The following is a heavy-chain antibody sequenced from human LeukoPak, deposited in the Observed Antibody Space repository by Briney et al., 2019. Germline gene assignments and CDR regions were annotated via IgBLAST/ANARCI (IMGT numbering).Heavy chain of an antibody. CDR2: IYDSGST. V-gene: IGHV4-59*01. J-gene: IGHJ3*02. CDR1: GGFISDYY. Sequence: PSETLSLTCTVSGGFISDYYWTWIRQRPGKGLEWIGYIYDSGSTNYNPSLKSRVSISVDTSKNQFSLKLTSVTAADTAVYFCARDGHGSGSYDGFEIWGQGTMVTVSS. D-gene: IGHD3-10*01. CDR3: ARDGHGSGSYDGFEI.